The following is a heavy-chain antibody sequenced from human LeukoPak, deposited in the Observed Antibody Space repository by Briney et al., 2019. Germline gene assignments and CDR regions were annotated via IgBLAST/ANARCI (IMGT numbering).Heavy chain of an antibody. J-gene: IGHJ5*02. CDR1: GFTFINSA. CDR3: ATSTTARPGAFTPFNWFDP. Sequence: GASVKVSCKASGFTFINSAVQWVRQARGQRLEWIGWILVGSGGTTYAQKFQDRVTITTDMSSGTAYMDLNSLRSDDTAVYYCATSTTARPGAFTPFNWFDPWGQGTLVTVSS. CDR2: ILVGSGGT. V-gene: IGHV1-58*01. D-gene: IGHD6-6*01.